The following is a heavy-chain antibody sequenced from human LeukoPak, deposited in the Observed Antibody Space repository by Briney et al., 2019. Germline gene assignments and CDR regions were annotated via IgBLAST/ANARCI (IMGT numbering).Heavy chain of an antibody. CDR3: VKKGGNNGRYDYFDY. J-gene: IGHJ4*02. Sequence: GGSLRLSCAASGFTFSTYNMNWVRQAPGKGLEWLAVVSSDETTKFYADSVKGQFTISRDNSKNTVCLQMDSLRTEDTAVYYCVKKGGNNGRYDYFDYWGQGTLVTVSS. CDR2: VSSDETTK. CDR1: GFTFSTYN. V-gene: IGHV3-30*18. D-gene: IGHD4-23*01.